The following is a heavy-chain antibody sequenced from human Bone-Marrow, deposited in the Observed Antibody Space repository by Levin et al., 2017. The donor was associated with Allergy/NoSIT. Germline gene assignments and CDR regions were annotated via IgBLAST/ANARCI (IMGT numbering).Heavy chain of an antibody. CDR2: IYYSGRT. D-gene: IGHD2-15*01. Sequence: SETLSLTCSVSGESISAISYYWAWIRQPPGKGLEWIGTIYYSGRTFSSPSLTSRLSMSVDTSKNQFSLKLRSVTAADTAVLYCASGYSGGYCSGDNCHQPREYYFDYWGQGMLVTVSS. J-gene: IGHJ4*02. CDR1: GESISAISYY. V-gene: IGHV4-39*01. CDR3: ASGYSGGYCSGDNCHQPREYYFDY.